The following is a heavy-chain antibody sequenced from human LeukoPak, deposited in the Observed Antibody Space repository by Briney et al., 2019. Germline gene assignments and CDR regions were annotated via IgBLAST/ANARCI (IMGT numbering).Heavy chain of an antibody. V-gene: IGHV3-7*05. J-gene: IGHJ4*02. CDR2: IKQDGSEK. D-gene: IGHD6-6*01. CDR1: EFTFSRYW. CDR3: ARDVYSSSSLDY. Sequence: GGSLRLSCAASEFTFSRYWMSWVRQAPGKGLEWVANIKQDGSEKYYVDSVKGRFTISRDNAKNSLYLQMNSLRVEDTAVCHCARDVYSSSSLDYWGQGILVTVSS.